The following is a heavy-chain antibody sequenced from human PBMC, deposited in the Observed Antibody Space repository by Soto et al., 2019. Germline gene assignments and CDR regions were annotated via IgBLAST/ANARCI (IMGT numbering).Heavy chain of an antibody. V-gene: IGHV1-18*04. CDR1: GYTFTSYG. Sequence: ASVKVSCKASGYTFTSYGSSWVRQAPGQGLEWMGWISAYNGNTNYAQKLQGRVTMTTDTSTSTAYMELRSLRSDDTAVYYCARGSMMVAKAAFDYLGQGTLVTVSS. D-gene: IGHD2-15*01. CDR2: ISAYNGNT. J-gene: IGHJ4*02. CDR3: ARGSMMVAKAAFDY.